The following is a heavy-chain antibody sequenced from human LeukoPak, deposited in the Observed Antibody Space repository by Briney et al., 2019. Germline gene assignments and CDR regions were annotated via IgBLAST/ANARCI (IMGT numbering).Heavy chain of an antibody. CDR3: AREAAGSSSYYYQHMDV. D-gene: IGHD6-25*01. V-gene: IGHV1-69*05. Sequence: ASVKVSCKASGGTFRNYAITWVRQAPGQGLEWMGRSIPTFGTSDYPQKLHGRVTITMDDSAATAYMELSRLRSDDTAVYYCAREAAGSSSYYYQHMDVWGQGTTITVSS. CDR1: GGTFRNYA. CDR2: SIPTFGTS. J-gene: IGHJ6*03.